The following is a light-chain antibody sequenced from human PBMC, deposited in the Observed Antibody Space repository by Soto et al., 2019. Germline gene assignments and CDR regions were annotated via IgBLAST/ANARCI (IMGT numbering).Light chain of an antibody. V-gene: IGKV1-39*01. CDR2: AAS. Sequence: DIQMTQSPSSLSASIGDRVTITCRASRSISGYLNWYQQKPGKAPDLLIFAASSLQSGAPSRFSGSGSGTAFTLTISRLQPEDSATYYCQQSFSPPFTFGQGNKLEIK. CDR1: RSISGY. J-gene: IGKJ2*01. CDR3: QQSFSPPFT.